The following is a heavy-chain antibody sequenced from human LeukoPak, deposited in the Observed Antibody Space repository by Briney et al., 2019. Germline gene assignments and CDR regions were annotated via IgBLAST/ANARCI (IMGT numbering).Heavy chain of an antibody. CDR1: GFTFSSNC. J-gene: IGHJ4*02. CDR3: ARDVTGSSGYYYFDF. V-gene: IGHV3-7*01. CDR2: IKQEGSNN. Sequence: GGSLRLSCAASGFTFSSNCMNWVRQVPGKGLEWVANIKQEGSNNYYMDSVKGRFTISTYNTKTSLYLKMNSMGDAATADYYCARDVTGSSGYYYFDFWGQGTLVTVSS. D-gene: IGHD6-19*01.